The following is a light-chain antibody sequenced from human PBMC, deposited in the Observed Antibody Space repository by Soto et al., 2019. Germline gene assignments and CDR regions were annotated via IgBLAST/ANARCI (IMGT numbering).Light chain of an antibody. V-gene: IGKV3-20*01. CDR1: QTVIHNH. CDR2: GAS. Sequence: EIMLTQSPVTKXYSPVSRSSVYCXXSQTVIHNHLAWHQQKPGQTPRLLVYGASSRATGIPDRFSGSGSGTDFTLTISRLEPEDFAVYYCQQHGTSPITFGQGTKV. CDR3: QQHGTSPIT. J-gene: IGKJ1*01.